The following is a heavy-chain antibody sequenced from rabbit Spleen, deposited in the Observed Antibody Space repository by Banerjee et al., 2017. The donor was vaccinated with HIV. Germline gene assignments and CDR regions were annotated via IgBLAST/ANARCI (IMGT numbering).Heavy chain of an antibody. D-gene: IGHD2-1*01. J-gene: IGHJ3*01. CDR1: GFSFSSNDY. CDR3: ARYYDYGGAAYADL. Sequence: QSLEESGGDLVKPGASLTLTCTASGFSFSSNDYMCWVRQAPGKGLEWIACIDAAGSSGSTYFASWAKGRFTISKTSSTTVTLQLTSLTAADTATYFCARYYDYGGAAYADLWGQGTLVTVS. CDR2: IDAAGSSGST. V-gene: IGHV1S40*01.